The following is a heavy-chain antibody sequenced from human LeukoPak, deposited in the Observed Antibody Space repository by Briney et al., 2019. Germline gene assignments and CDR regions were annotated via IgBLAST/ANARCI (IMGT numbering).Heavy chain of an antibody. CDR2: IKQDGSEK. CDR3: ARDGYSYDLDY. J-gene: IGHJ4*02. V-gene: IGHV3-7*01. D-gene: IGHD5-18*01. CDR1: GFTFSSYW. Sequence: GGSLRLSCAASGFTFSSYWMSWVRQAPGKELEWVANIKQDGSEKYYVDSVKGRFTISRDNAKNSLYLQMNSLRAEDTAVYYCARDGYSYDLDYWGQGTLVTVSS.